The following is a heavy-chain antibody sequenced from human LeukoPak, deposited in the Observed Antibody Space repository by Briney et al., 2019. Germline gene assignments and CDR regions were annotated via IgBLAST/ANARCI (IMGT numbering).Heavy chain of an antibody. CDR3: VRVSGSYGY. CDR2: ISNNGGST. Sequence: PWGSLRLSCAASGFTFSSYAMHWVRQAPGKGLEYVSAISNNGGSTYYANSVKGRFNISRDNSKNTLYLQMGSLRAEDMAVYYCVRVSGSYGYWGQGTLVTVSS. J-gene: IGHJ4*02. D-gene: IGHD1-26*01. CDR1: GFTFSSYA. V-gene: IGHV3-64*01.